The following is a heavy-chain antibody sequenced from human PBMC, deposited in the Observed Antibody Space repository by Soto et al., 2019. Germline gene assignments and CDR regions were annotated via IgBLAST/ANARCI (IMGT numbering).Heavy chain of an antibody. Sequence: PGGSLRLSCAASGFAVSTDYLIWVRQAPGMGLECVSVIYDDGATYYADSVRGRFTISRDNSKNTLYLQMNSLRAEDTAVYFCARGALYGYGSYFDCWGQGTLVTVS. V-gene: IGHV3-53*01. CDR2: IYDDGAT. J-gene: IGHJ4*02. CDR3: ARGALYGYGSYFDC. D-gene: IGHD5-18*01. CDR1: GFAVSTDY.